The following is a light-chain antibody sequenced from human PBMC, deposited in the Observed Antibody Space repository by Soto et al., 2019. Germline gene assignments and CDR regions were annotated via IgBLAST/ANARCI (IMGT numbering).Light chain of an antibody. J-gene: IGLJ2*01. CDR3: AAWDDSLIGVL. CDR2: GNT. Sequence: QAVVTQPPSASGTPGQRVIISCSGSSSNIGSNTVNWYQQLPGTAPKLLIYGNTQRPSGVPDRFSGSKSGTSASLAISGLQSEDEADYYCAAWDDSLIGVLFGGGTKVTVL. CDR1: SSNIGSNT. V-gene: IGLV1-44*01.